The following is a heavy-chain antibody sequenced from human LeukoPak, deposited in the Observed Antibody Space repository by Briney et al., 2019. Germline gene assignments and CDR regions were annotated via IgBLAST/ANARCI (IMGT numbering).Heavy chain of an antibody. CDR1: GFTFSSYS. J-gene: IGHJ6*03. CDR3: ARGGTTAYYYYYYMDV. V-gene: IGHV3-21*01. D-gene: IGHD1-26*01. Sequence: KPGGSLRLSCAASGFTFSSYSVNWVRQAPGKGLEWASSISSSSSYIYYADSVKGRFTISRDNAKNSLYLQMNSLRAEDTAVYYCARGGTTAYYYYYYMDVWGKGTTVTVSS. CDR2: ISSSSSYI.